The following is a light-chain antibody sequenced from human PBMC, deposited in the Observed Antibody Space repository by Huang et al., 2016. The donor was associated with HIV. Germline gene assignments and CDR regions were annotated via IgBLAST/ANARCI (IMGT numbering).Light chain of an antibody. CDR1: QNISSW. J-gene: IGKJ1*01. Sequence: DIQMTQSPSTLSAFVGDRLPTTCRASQNISSWLAWYQQKPGQAPRLLIYEISSLESGVPSRFSGSGSGTEFTLTISSLQPDDIGTYYCQYGETFGQGSKVEVK. CDR2: EIS. V-gene: IGKV1-5*03. CDR3: QYGET.